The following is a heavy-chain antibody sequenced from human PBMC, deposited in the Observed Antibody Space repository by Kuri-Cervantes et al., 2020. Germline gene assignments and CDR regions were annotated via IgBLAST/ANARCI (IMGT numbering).Heavy chain of an antibody. V-gene: IGHV3-30*01. CDR2: ISYDGSNK. Sequence: GESLKISCAASGFTFSSYAMHWVRQAPGKGLEWVAVISYDGSNKYYANSVKGRFTISRDNSKNTLYLQMNSLRAEDTAVYYCARDRGYYGFFDPWGQGTLVTVSS. CDR3: ARDRGYYGFFDP. J-gene: IGHJ5*02. D-gene: IGHD3-10*01. CDR1: GFTFSSYA.